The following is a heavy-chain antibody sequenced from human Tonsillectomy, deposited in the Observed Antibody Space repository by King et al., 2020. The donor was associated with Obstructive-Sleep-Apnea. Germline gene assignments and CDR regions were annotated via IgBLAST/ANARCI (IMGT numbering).Heavy chain of an antibody. CDR2: ILSDGGKK. D-gene: IGHD3-10*01. Sequence: VQLVESGGGVVQPGRSLRLSCAASGFNFNVYYIHWCRQTPGKGLERVAVILSDGGKKYYADSVKGRFTISRDNSKSTLYLQMNSLTTEDTAIYYCVRGSRLWFGEFWGRGTLVTVSA. V-gene: IGHV3-30-3*01. J-gene: IGHJ4*02. CDR3: VRGSRLWFGEF. CDR1: GFNFNVYY.